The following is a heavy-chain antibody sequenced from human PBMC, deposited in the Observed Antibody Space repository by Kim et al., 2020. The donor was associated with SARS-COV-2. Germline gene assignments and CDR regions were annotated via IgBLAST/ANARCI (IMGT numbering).Heavy chain of an antibody. J-gene: IGHJ4*02. V-gene: IGHV4-39*01. D-gene: IGHD3-10*01. CDR3: ARYYYGSGTRSFDY. Sequence: NPSLKSRVTISVDTSKNQVSLKLRSVTAADTAVYYCARYYYGSGTRSFDYWGQGTVVTVSS.